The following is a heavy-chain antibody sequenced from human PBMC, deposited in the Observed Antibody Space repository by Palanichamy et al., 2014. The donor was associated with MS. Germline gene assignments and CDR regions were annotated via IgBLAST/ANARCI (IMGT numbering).Heavy chain of an antibody. CDR3: ARAVETTVTAHYYYYMDV. CDR2: IYHSGGS. Sequence: QVHLQESGPGLVKPSQTLSLTCTVSGGSISSGDYHWSWIRQPPGKGLEWIGYIYHSGGSYYNPSLKSRVTISVDTSNNQFSLRLNSVSDADTAVYYCARAVETTVTAHYYYYMDVWGTGTTVTVSS. J-gene: IGHJ6*03. V-gene: IGHV4-30-4*01. D-gene: IGHD4-17*01. CDR1: GGSISSGDYH.